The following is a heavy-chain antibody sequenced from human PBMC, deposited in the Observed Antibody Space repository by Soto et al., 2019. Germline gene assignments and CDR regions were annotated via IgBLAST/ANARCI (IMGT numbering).Heavy chain of an antibody. V-gene: IGHV1-3*01. Sequence: QVQVLQSGSEVKKPGASVKVSCKASEYTFTSYTMHWVRQAPGQRLEWMGWINGGNGNTKYSQKFQGRVTITGDTSASTAYMELSSMRSDDTAVYYCARELQGLYYFDYWGQGTLGTVAS. CDR3: ARELQGLYYFDY. CDR2: INGGNGNT. D-gene: IGHD4-4*01. CDR1: EYTFTSYT. J-gene: IGHJ4*02.